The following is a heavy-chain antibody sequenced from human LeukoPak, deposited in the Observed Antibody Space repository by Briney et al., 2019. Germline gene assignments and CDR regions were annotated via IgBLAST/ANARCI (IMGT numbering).Heavy chain of an antibody. CDR2: INHRGST. Sequence: SETLSLTCAVYGGSFSGYYWRWIRQPPGKGLEWIGEINHRGSTNYNPSLKSRVTISVDTSKNQFSLKLSSVTAADTGVYYCARGLIAARLYYLDYWGQGTLVTVSS. V-gene: IGHV4-34*01. CDR1: GGSFSGYY. D-gene: IGHD6-6*01. J-gene: IGHJ4*02. CDR3: ARGLIAARLYYLDY.